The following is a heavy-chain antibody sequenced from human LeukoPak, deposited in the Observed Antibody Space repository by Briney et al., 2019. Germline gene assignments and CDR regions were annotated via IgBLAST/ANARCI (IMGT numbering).Heavy chain of an antibody. D-gene: IGHD5-18*01. J-gene: IGHJ4*02. CDR3: ARAVAGTAMVTPLGY. Sequence: EASVKVSCKASGGTFSSYAISWVRQAPGQGLEWMGGIIPIFGTANYAQKFQGRVTITADKSTSTAYMELSSLRSEDTAVYYCARAVAGTAMVTPLGYWGQGTLVTVSS. V-gene: IGHV1-69*06. CDR1: GGTFSSYA. CDR2: IIPIFGTA.